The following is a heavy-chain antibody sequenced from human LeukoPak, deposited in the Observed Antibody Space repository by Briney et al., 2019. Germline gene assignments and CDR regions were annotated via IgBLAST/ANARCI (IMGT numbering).Heavy chain of an antibody. Sequence: SETLSFTCTVSGGSISSYYWSWIRQPPGKGLEWIGCISYSGSTNYNPSLKSRVTISVDTSKNQFSLKLSSVTAADTAMYYCARHTDKTGSYSLWGQGTLATVSS. D-gene: IGHD1-26*01. CDR3: ARHTDKTGSYSL. J-gene: IGHJ4*02. V-gene: IGHV4-59*08. CDR2: ISYSGST. CDR1: GGSISSYY.